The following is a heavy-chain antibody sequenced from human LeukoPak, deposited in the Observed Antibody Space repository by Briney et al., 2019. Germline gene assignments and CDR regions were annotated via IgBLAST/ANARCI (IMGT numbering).Heavy chain of an antibody. CDR3: ARRAGAYSHPYDY. Sequence: GGSLRLSCTVSGLTVSSNSMSWVRQAPGKGLEWVSFIYSDNTHYLDSVKGRFTISRDNSKNALYLQMNSLRAEDTAVYYCARRAGAYSHPYDYWGQGTLVTVSS. J-gene: IGHJ4*02. D-gene: IGHD4/OR15-4a*01. CDR1: GLTVSSNS. CDR2: IYSDNT. V-gene: IGHV3-53*01.